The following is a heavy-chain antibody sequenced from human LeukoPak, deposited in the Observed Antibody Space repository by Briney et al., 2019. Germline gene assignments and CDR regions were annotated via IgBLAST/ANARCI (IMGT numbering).Heavy chain of an antibody. J-gene: IGHJ4*02. CDR1: GFTFSSYS. V-gene: IGHV3-48*01. D-gene: IGHD6-6*01. CDR2: ISSSSSTI. Sequence: PGGSLRLSCAASGFTFSSYSMNWVRQAPGKGLEWVSYISSSSSTIYYADSVKGRFTISRDNSKNTLYLQMNSLRAEDTAVYYCAIPGGIAARTGYYFDYWGQGTLVTVSS. CDR3: AIPGGIAARTGYYFDY.